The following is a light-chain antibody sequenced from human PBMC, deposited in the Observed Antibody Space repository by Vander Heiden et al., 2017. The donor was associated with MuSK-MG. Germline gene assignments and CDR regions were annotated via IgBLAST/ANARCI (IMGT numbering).Light chain of an antibody. J-gene: IGLJ3*02. CDR3: QAWDSSTVV. Sequence: YELTQPPSVSVSPGQTASIPCSGDKLGDKSACWYQQKPGLSPVLVIYQDSKRPSGIPERFSGSNSGNTATLTISGTQAMDEADYYCQAWDSSTVVFGGGTKLTVL. CDR1: KLGDKS. CDR2: QDS. V-gene: IGLV3-1*01.